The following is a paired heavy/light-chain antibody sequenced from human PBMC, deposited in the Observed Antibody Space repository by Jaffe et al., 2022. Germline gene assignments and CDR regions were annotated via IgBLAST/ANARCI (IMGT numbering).Light chain of an antibody. V-gene: IGLV3-21*02. J-gene: IGLJ3*02. CDR2: DDS. CDR3: QVWDSDSDHWV. Sequence: SYVLTQPPSVSVAPGQTARITCGGNNIGSRSVQWYHQKPGQAPVLVVYDDSDRPSGIPERFSGSNSGNTATLSVSRVEAGDEADYYCQVWDSDSDHWVFGGGTKLTVL. CDR1: NIGSRS.
Heavy chain of an antibody. V-gene: IGHV3-23*01. J-gene: IGHJ4*02. D-gene: IGHD2-15*01. Sequence: EVQLLESGGGLVQPGGSLRLSCAASGFTFSSYAISWVRQAPGKGLEWVSVISGAGGSTDYADSVKGRFTISRDNSKNTLYLQMNSLRAEDTAVYYCAKLSSLLGSCTGGSCYRNYFDYWGQGTLVTVSS. CDR3: AKLSSLLGSCTGGSCYRNYFDY. CDR1: GFTFSSYA. CDR2: ISGAGGST.